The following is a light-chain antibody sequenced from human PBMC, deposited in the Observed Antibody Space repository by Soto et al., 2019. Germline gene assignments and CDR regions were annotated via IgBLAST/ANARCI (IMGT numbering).Light chain of an antibody. CDR2: GSS. J-gene: IGKJ1*01. CDR3: QQYNKWPAT. V-gene: IGKV3-15*01. Sequence: EIVMTQSPATLSVSPGERATLSCRASQSVSSNLAWYHQKVGQAPRLLIYGSSTRATGIPARFSGSGSGTEFTLTISSLQSEDFAVYFCQQYNKWPATFGQGTKVDIK. CDR1: QSVSSN.